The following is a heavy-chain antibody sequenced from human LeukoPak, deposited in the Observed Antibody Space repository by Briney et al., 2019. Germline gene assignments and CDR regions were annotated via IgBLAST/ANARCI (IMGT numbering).Heavy chain of an antibody. CDR3: ARDSDYYGMDV. CDR1: GFTVSSNY. V-gene: IGHV3-53*01. CDR2: IYSGGST. Sequence: GGSLRLSCAASGFTVSSNYMSWVRQAPGKGLEWVSVIYSGGSTYYADSVKGRFTISRDNSKNTLYLQMNSLRAEDTAAYYCARDSDYYGMDVWGQGTTVTVSS. J-gene: IGHJ6*02.